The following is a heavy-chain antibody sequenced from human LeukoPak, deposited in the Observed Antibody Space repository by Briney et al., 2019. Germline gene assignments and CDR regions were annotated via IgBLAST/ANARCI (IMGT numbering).Heavy chain of an antibody. D-gene: IGHD7-27*01. CDR3: AKDGGLWVSAHWGDS. Sequence: GGSLRLSCAASGFTFSSYTMSWVRQAPGKGLEWVSTITTSDGNTYYADSVKGRFTISRDNSKNTLFLQMNSLRAEDTAVYYCAKDGGLWVSAHWGDSWGRGTLVTVSS. V-gene: IGHV3-23*01. J-gene: IGHJ4*02. CDR1: GFTFSSYT. CDR2: ITTSDGNT.